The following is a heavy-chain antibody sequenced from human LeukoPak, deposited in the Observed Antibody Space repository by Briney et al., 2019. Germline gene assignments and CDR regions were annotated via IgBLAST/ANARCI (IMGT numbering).Heavy chain of an antibody. Sequence: TGGSLRLSCAASGFTFSSYWMHWVRQAPGKGLVWVSRINSDGSSTSYADSVKGRFAISRDNAKNTLYLQMNSLRAEDTAVYYCARVKGYYENYGMDVWGQGTTVTVSS. CDR1: GFTFSSYW. CDR3: ARVKGYYENYGMDV. D-gene: IGHD3-22*01. V-gene: IGHV3-74*01. CDR2: INSDGSST. J-gene: IGHJ6*02.